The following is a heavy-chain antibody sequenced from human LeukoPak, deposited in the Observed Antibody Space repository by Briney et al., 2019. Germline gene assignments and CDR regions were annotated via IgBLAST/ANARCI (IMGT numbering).Heavy chain of an antibody. J-gene: IGHJ4*02. D-gene: IGHD1-1*01. V-gene: IGHV3-33*01. CDR1: GFIFSDYG. CDR3: ARWGGTRQYYFDY. Sequence: GGSLRLSCAVSGFIFSDYGFHWVREAPGKGLEWVAVTRFDGSIKQSAHSVKGRFTISRDDSKNTLYLQMNFLKSEDTAVYYCARWGGTRQYYFDYWGQGTLVTVS. CDR2: TRFDGSIK.